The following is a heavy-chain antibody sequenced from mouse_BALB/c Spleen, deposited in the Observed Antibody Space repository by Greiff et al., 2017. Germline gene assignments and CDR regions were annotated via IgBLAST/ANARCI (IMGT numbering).Heavy chain of an antibody. J-gene: IGHJ4*01. D-gene: IGHD1-1*01. Sequence: EVKLLESGPGLVKPSQSLSLTCSVTGYSITSGYYWYWIRQFPGNILEWMGYISYDGSNNYNPSLKNRISITRDTSKNQFLLKLNSVTTEDTATYYCANYYGSRDAMDYWGQGTSVTVSS. CDR2: ISYDGSN. CDR1: GYSITSGYY. V-gene: IGHV3-6*02. CDR3: ANYYGSRDAMDY.